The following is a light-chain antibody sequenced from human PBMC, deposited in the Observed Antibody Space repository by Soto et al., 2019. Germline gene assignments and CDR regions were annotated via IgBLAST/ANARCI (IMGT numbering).Light chain of an antibody. J-gene: IGLJ1*01. CDR3: NSYTSSTTYV. CDR1: SSDVGGYNS. Sequence: QSALTQPASVSGSPGQSNTISCTGTSSDVGGYNSVSWYQQHPGKAPKLMIYEVNNRPSGVSNRFSGSKSGNTASLTISGLQAEDEADYYCNSYTSSTTYVFGTGTKLTVL. CDR2: EVN. V-gene: IGLV2-14*01.